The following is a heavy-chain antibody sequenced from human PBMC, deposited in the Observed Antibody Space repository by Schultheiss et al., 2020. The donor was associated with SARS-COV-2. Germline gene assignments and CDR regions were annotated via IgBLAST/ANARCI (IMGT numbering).Heavy chain of an antibody. V-gene: IGHV4-31*03. D-gene: IGHD4-17*01. CDR3: ARFRGDYGSGDDF. J-gene: IGHJ4*02. CDR1: GGSIRSGGYY. CDR2: INHSGST. Sequence: SQTLPLTCTVSGGSIRSGGYYWSWVRQPPGKGLEWIGEINHSGSTNYNPSLKSRVTMSVDTSKNQFSLMLSSVTAADTAVYYCARFRGDYGSGDDFWGQGTLVTVSS.